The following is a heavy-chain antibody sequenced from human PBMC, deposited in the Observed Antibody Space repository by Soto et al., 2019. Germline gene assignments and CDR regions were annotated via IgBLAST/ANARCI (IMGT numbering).Heavy chain of an antibody. V-gene: IGHV1-3*01. D-gene: IGHD6-6*01. CDR2: INASNGKT. CDR1: GGTFSSYT. CDR3: ARNVLGFDP. J-gene: IGHJ5*02. Sequence: VKVSCKASGGTFSSYTISWVRQAPGQGLEWMGRINASNGKTKYSQKFQGRVTITRDTSASTAYMELSSLRSEDTAVYYCARNVLGFDPWGQGTLVTVSS.